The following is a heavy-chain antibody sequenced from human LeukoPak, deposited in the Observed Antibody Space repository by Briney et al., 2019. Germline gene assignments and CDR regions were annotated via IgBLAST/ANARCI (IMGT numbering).Heavy chain of an antibody. V-gene: IGHV3-23*01. CDR3: AKGRDGYNTYY. J-gene: IGHJ4*02. Sequence: GGSLRLSCAASGFTFSSYAMSWVRQAPGKGLEWVSAISGSGGSTYYADSVKGRFTISRDNSKNTLYLQMNSPRAEDTAVYYCAKGRDGYNTYYWGQGTLVTVSS. CDR2: ISGSGGST. CDR1: GFTFSSYA. D-gene: IGHD5-24*01.